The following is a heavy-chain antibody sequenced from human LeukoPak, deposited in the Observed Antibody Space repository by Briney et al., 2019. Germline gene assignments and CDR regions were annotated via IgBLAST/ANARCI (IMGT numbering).Heavy chain of an antibody. Sequence: PGESLRLSCAASGFTFDTFAMSWVRQAPGKGLEWVSGIGNTETYYSDSVKGRFTISRDNSKSTIYLHMSNLRAEDTALYYCARDGQAFNSNWDYFEYWGQGTPVTVSS. D-gene: IGHD7-27*01. J-gene: IGHJ4*02. CDR1: GFTFDTFA. CDR2: IGNTET. CDR3: ARDGQAFNSNWDYFEY. V-gene: IGHV3-23*01.